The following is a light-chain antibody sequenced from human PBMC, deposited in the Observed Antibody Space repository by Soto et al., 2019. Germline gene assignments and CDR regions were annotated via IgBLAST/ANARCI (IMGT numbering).Light chain of an antibody. CDR3: QQYGTSPRT. J-gene: IGKJ1*01. CDR2: GAS. CDR1: QSVSSNY. Sequence: EIVLTHSPGTLSLSPCERATLSLSASQSVSSNYLAWYQQKPGQAPRLLIYGASSRATGIPDRFSGSGSGTDFTLTISRLEPEDFAVYYCQQYGTSPRTFGQGTKVDNK. V-gene: IGKV3-20*01.